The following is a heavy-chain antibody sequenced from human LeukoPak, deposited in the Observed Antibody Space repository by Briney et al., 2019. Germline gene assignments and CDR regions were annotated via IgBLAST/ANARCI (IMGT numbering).Heavy chain of an antibody. CDR3: ARSRSTTYYYYYMDV. J-gene: IGHJ6*03. Sequence: PSETLSLTCAVYGGSFSGYYWSWIRQPPGKGLEWIGEINHSGSTNYNPSLKSRVTISVDTSKNQFSLKLSSVTAADTAVYYCARSRSTTYYYYYMDVWGKGTTVTISS. CDR1: GGSFSGYY. CDR2: INHSGST. D-gene: IGHD4-17*01. V-gene: IGHV4-34*01.